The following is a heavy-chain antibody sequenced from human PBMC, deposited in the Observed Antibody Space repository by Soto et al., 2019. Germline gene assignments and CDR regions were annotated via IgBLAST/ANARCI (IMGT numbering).Heavy chain of an antibody. J-gene: IGHJ4*02. D-gene: IGHD3-16*02. CDR3: AIDPHDFYDYVWGSYR. CDR1: GYTLTELS. CDR2: FDPEGGET. Sequence: ASVKVSCKVSGYTLTELSMHWVRQAPGKGLEWMGGFDPEGGETIYAQKFQGRVTMTEDTSSDTAYMELSSLRSEDTAVYYCAIDPHDFYDYVWGSYRWGQGNLVTFSS. V-gene: IGHV1-24*01.